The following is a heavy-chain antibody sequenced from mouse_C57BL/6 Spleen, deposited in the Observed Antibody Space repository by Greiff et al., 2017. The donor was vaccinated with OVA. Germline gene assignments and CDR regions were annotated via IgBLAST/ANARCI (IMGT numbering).Heavy chain of an antibody. V-gene: IGHV5-4*01. CDR2: ISDGGSYT. CDR3: ANDGFDY. D-gene: IGHD2-3*01. CDR1: GFTFSSYA. J-gene: IGHJ2*01. Sequence: DVHLVESGGGLVKPGGSLKLSCAASGFTFSSYAMSWVRQTPEKRLEWVATISDGGSYTYYPDNVKGRFTISRDNAKNNLYLQMSHLKSEDTAMYYCANDGFDYWGQGTTLTVSS.